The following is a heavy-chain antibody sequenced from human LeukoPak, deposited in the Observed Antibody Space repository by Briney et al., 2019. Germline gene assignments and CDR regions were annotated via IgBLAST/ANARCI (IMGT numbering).Heavy chain of an antibody. Sequence: GASVKVSCKASEYTFTNYDFNWVRQATGQGLEWTGWMNPSSGNTGYAQKSQGRVTMTRSTSISTAYMELSSLTSEDTAIYYCTRGPRNWGFDYWGQGTLVTVSS. CDR1: EYTFTNYD. D-gene: IGHD7-27*01. J-gene: IGHJ4*02. CDR3: TRGPRNWGFDY. CDR2: MNPSSGNT. V-gene: IGHV1-8*01.